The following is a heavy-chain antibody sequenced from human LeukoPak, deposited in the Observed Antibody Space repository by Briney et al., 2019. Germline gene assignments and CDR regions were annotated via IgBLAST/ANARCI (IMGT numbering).Heavy chain of an antibody. Sequence: GGSLRLSCAASGFTISSYGMHWVRQAPGKGLEWVAFIRYDGSYKNYADSVKGRFTISRDNAKNSLYLQMNSLRVEDTAVYYCARDRLGAAHDAFDIWGQGTMVTVSS. J-gene: IGHJ3*02. CDR2: IRYDGSYK. D-gene: IGHD1-26*01. V-gene: IGHV3-30*02. CDR1: GFTISSYG. CDR3: ARDRLGAAHDAFDI.